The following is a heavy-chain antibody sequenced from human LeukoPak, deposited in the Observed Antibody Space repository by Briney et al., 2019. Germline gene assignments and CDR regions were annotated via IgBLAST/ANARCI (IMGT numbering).Heavy chain of an antibody. CDR3: AISGDGYNGDYFDN. CDR2: FDPEDGET. V-gene: IGHV1-24*01. D-gene: IGHD5-24*01. CDR1: GYTLTELS. J-gene: IGHJ4*02. Sequence: ASVKVSCKVSGYTLTELSMHWVRQAPGKGLEWMGGFDPEDGETIYAQKFRGRVTMTEDTSTDTAYMELSSLRSEDTAVYSCAISGDGYNGDYFDNWGQGTLVTVSS.